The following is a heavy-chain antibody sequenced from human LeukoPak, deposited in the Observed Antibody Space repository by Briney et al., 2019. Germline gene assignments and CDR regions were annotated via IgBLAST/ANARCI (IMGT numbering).Heavy chain of an antibody. CDR1: GFTFDDYA. Sequence: GGSLRLSCAASGFTFDDYAMHWVRQAPGKGLEWVSGISWNSGSIGYADSVKGRFTISRDNAKNSLYLQMNSLRPEDTALYSCAKKRSYGSGSYYSDAFDIWGQGTMVTVSS. J-gene: IGHJ3*02. V-gene: IGHV3-9*01. CDR2: ISWNSGSI. CDR3: AKKRSYGSGSYYSDAFDI. D-gene: IGHD3-10*01.